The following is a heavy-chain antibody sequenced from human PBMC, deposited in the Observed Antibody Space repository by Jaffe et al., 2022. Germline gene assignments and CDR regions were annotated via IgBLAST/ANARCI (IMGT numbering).Heavy chain of an antibody. CDR1: GGSISSGSYY. Sequence: QVQLQESGPGLVKPSQTLSLTCTVSGGSISSGSYYWSWIRQPAGKGLEWIGRIYTSGSTNYNPSLKSRVTISVDTSKNQFSLKLSSVTAADTAVYYCARGKYYGSGSYYNVYYYYYMDVWGKGTTVTVSS. CDR2: IYTSGST. J-gene: IGHJ6*03. CDR3: ARGKYYGSGSYYNVYYYYYMDV. V-gene: IGHV4-61*02. D-gene: IGHD3-10*01.